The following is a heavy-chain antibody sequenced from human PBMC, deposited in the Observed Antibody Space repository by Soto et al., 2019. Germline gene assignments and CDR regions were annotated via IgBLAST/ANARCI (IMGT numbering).Heavy chain of an antibody. CDR1: GFTFSSHV. V-gene: IGHV3-23*01. D-gene: IGHD2-15*01. Sequence: EVQLWESGGGLVQPGGSLRLSLAVSGFTFSSHVMSWVRQAPGRGLEWVSAISGTGGTYYADSVKGRFTISRDNSKNALYLQMNNLRDEDTAVYYCAKDRRGAYCSGGICYSPDYWGQGTLVIVSS. J-gene: IGHJ4*02. CDR2: ISGTGGT. CDR3: AKDRRGAYCSGGICYSPDY.